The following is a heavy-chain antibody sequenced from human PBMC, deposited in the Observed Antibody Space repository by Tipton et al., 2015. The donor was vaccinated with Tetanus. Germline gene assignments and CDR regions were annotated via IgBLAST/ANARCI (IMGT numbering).Heavy chain of an antibody. CDR1: GFVFSSYA. CDR2: IGTSTSNT. V-gene: IGHV3-23*01. D-gene: IGHD2-15*01. CDR3: ARRGCRGGSCYISPNYGMDV. J-gene: IGHJ6*02. Sequence: GSLRLSCAVSGFVFSSYAMNWVRQAPGKGLEWVSSIGTSTSNTYYADSVKDRYTISRDNSRNEVYLHVTSLRGEDTAIYYCARRGCRGGSCYISPNYGMDVWGQGTTVTVSS.